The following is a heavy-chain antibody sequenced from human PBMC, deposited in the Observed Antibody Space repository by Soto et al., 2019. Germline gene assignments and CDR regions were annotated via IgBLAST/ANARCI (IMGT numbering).Heavy chain of an antibody. V-gene: IGHV1-69*13. Sequence: GASVKVSCKASGGTFNNYPITWVRQAPGEGLEWMGGSIPILGTANYAQKFQGRVTISVDESTSTAYMELSSLRSEDTAVYYCARGRGYSGDDHYYYFDMDVWGQGTTVTSP. J-gene: IGHJ6*02. CDR3: ARGRGYSGDDHYYYFDMDV. CDR1: GGTFNNYP. CDR2: SIPILGTA. D-gene: IGHD5-12*01.